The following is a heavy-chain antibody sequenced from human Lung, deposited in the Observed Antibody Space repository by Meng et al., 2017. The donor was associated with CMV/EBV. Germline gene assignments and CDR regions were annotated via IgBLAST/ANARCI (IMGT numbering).Heavy chain of an antibody. V-gene: IGHV3-30-3*01. D-gene: IGHD2-2*01. CDR1: GFTFSSYA. CDR2: ISYDGSNK. J-gene: IGHJ4*02. CDR3: ARTPKDIVVVPADSFYFDY. Sequence: GESXKISCAASGFTFSSYAMHWVRQAPGKGLEWVAVISYDGSNKYYADSVKGRFTISRDNSKNTLYLQMNSLRAEDTAVYYCARTPKDIVVVPADSFYFDYXGQEXLVT.